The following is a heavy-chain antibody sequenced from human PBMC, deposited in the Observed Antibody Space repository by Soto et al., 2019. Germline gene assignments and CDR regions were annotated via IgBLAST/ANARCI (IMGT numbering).Heavy chain of an antibody. V-gene: IGHV3-23*01. CDR3: ARDLRMAIVVGPAARRDV. CDR2: LSGDGVST. CDR1: GFTFSAYA. J-gene: IGHJ6*03. Sequence: PGGSLRLSCTASGFTFSAYAMNWVRQAPGKGLEWVSYLSGDGVSTYYADSVKGRFTISRDNAKNSLYLQMNSLRAEDTAAYYYARDLRMAIVVGPAARRDVRGKGPTLTVS. D-gene: IGHD2-2*03.